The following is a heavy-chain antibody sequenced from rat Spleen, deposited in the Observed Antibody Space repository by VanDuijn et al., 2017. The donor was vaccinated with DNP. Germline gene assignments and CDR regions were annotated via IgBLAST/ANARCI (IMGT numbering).Heavy chain of an antibody. V-gene: IGHV5-25*01. D-gene: IGHD1-4*01. CDR3: ARAGSRYAMDV. CDR1: GFTFNTYY. Sequence: EVQLVESGGGLVQPGRSMSLSCTASGFTFNTYYMAWVRQAPTKGLEWVASIRTGGEDTYYRDSVKGRFTISRDNAKNTLYLQMNSLRSEDTATYYCARAGSRYAMDVWGQGTSVTVSS. CDR2: IRTGGEDT. J-gene: IGHJ4*01.